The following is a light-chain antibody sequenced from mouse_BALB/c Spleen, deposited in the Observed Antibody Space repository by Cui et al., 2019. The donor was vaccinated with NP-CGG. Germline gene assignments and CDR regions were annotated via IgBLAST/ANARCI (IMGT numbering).Light chain of an antibody. Sequence: QATMPPGSEHTTSPGETVTLTCRSSIGAVTTTNYANWVQEKPDHLFTGLIGGTHNRAPGVPARFSGSLIGDKAALTITGAQTEDEAIYFCALWYSNHWVFGGGTKLTVL. V-gene: IGLV1*01. CDR1: IGAVTTTNY. CDR3: ALWYSNHWV. CDR2: GTH. J-gene: IGLJ1*01.